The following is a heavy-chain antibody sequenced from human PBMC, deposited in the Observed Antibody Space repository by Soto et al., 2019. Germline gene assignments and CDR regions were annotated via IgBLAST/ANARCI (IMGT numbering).Heavy chain of an antibody. J-gene: IGHJ4*02. CDR2: IYYSGST. CDR3: ARLSSSGWYSFDY. Sequence: SETLSLTCTVSGGSISSYYWSWILQPPGKGLGWIGYIYYSGSTNYNPSLKSRVTISVDTSKNQFSLKLSSVTAADTAVYYCARLSSSGWYSFDYWGQGTLVTVSS. CDR1: GGSISSYY. V-gene: IGHV4-59*08. D-gene: IGHD6-19*01.